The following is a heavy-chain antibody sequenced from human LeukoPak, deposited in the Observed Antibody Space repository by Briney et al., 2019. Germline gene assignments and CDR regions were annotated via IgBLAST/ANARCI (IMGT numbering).Heavy chain of an antibody. Sequence: SETLSLTCTVSGGSISSYYWSWIRQPPGKGLEWIGYIYYSGSTNYNPSLKSRVTISVVTSKNQFSLKLSSVTAADTAVYYCAGEARGIAAAGTGYWGQGTLVTVSS. CDR2: IYYSGST. V-gene: IGHV4-59*01. D-gene: IGHD6-13*01. J-gene: IGHJ4*02. CDR1: GGSISSYY. CDR3: AGEARGIAAAGTGY.